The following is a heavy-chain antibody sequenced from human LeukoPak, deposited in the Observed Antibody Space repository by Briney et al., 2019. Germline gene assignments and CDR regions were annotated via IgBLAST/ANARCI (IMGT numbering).Heavy chain of an antibody. J-gene: IGHJ4*02. CDR2: IRYDGSNE. Sequence: GGSLRLSCAASGFTFSSYGMHWVRQAPGKGLEWVSFIRYDGSNEYYADSVRGRFTISRDNSKNTLYLQMNSLRAEDTAVYYCAKDSALGLVAAYWGQGTLVTVSS. CDR3: AKDSALGLVAAY. CDR1: GFTFSSYG. V-gene: IGHV3-30*02. D-gene: IGHD6-6*01.